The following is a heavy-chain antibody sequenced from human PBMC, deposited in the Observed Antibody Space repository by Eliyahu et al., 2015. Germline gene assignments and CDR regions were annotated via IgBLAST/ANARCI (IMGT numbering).Heavy chain of an antibody. CDR1: GFTFSSYS. CDR2: ISGNTNYI. Sequence: EVQLVESRGGLVKPGGSLRLSCAASGFTFSSYSMNWVRQAPGKGLEWVSSISGNTNYIYYADSVKGRFTISRDNAKSSLYLQMNXLRADXTALYYCARDSVGATLGGAFDFWGQGTMVTVSS. D-gene: IGHD1-26*01. J-gene: IGHJ3*01. V-gene: IGHV3-21*01. CDR3: ARDSVGATLGGAFDF.